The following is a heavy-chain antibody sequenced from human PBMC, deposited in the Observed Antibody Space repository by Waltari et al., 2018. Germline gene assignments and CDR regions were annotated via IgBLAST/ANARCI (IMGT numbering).Heavy chain of an antibody. J-gene: IGHJ5*02. CDR3: AKGWHSYGSLRDHWFDP. CDR1: GFTFDDYA. D-gene: IGHD5-18*01. CDR2: ISWNSGSI. V-gene: IGHV3-9*01. Sequence: EVQLVESGGGLVQPGRSLRLSCAASGFTFDDYAMHWVRQAPGKGLEWVSGISWNSGSIGYADSVKGRFTISRDNAKNSLYLQMNSLRAEDTALYYCAKGWHSYGSLRDHWFDPWGQGTLVTVSS.